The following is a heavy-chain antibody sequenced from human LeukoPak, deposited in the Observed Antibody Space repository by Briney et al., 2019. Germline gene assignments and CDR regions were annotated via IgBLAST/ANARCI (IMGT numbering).Heavy chain of an antibody. J-gene: IGHJ6*03. CDR1: GFTFSSYW. V-gene: IGHV3-7*01. Sequence: GGSLRLSCSASGFTFSSYWVTWVRQAPGKGLEWVANIKQDGSEKYYVDSVKGRFTISRDNAKNSLYLQMNSLRAEDTAVYYCARISTSSLLGYYYMDVWGKGTTVTVSS. D-gene: IGHD2-2*01. CDR2: IKQDGSEK. CDR3: ARISTSSLLGYYYMDV.